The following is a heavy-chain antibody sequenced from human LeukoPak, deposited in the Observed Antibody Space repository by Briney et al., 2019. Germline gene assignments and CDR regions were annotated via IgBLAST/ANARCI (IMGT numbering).Heavy chain of an antibody. Sequence: PGRSLRLSCAASGFTFSSYCMHWIRQAPGKGLEWLAVISYDGSNKYYVDSVKGRFTISRDNSKNTLYLQMKSLRGEATAVYYCAKTMVRGAPSAPYWYFDLWGRGTLVTVSS. V-gene: IGHV3-30*18. D-gene: IGHD3-10*01. J-gene: IGHJ2*01. CDR2: ISYDGSNK. CDR1: GFTFSSYC. CDR3: AKTMVRGAPSAPYWYFDL.